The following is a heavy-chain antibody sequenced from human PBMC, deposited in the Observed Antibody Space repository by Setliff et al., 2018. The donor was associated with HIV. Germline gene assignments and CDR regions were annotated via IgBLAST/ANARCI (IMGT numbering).Heavy chain of an antibody. D-gene: IGHD7-27*01. CDR1: GFTFSTYP. V-gene: IGHV3-48*01. CDR3: ARDLHWAFDY. CDR2: IDPSGRSM. Sequence: PGESLKISCAASGFTFSTYPINWVRQAPGKGLEWASHIDPSGRSMDYADSVKGRFTISRDNAKNSLYLQMNSLRVEDAAVYYCARDLHWAFDYWGQGTQVTVSS. J-gene: IGHJ4*02.